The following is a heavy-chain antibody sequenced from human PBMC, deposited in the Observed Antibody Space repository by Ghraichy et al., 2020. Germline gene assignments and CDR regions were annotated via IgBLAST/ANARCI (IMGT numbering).Heavy chain of an antibody. CDR3: AKDSLTDYGGNPCGS. D-gene: IGHD4-23*01. CDR2: ITSSGGTT. Sequence: GGSLRLSCVASGFTFSSYAMNWVRQAPGEGLEWVSSITSSGGTTYYADSVKGRFTISRDNAKNTPYLQMNSLRAEDTAVYYCAKDSLTDYGGNPCGSWGQGTLVTVSS. CDR1: GFTFSSYA. V-gene: IGHV3-23*01. J-gene: IGHJ4*02.